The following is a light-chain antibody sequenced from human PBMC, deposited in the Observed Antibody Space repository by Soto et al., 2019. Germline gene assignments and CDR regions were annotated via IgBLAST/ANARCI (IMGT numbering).Light chain of an antibody. J-gene: IGKJ1*01. CDR1: QTISSW. CDR3: QQYKSSSLT. V-gene: IGKV1-5*01. CDR2: DAS. Sequence: DIQMTQSPSTLSASVGDRVTITCRASQTISSWLAWYQQKPGKAPKLLIYDASSLESGVPSRFSGSGSGTEFTLTISSLQPDDFATYYCQQYKSSSLTFGRGTKVEI.